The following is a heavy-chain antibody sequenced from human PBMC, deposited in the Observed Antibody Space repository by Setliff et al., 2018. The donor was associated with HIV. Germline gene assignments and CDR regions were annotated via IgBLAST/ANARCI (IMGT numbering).Heavy chain of an antibody. CDR3: ARSGPQTTWYFDRSGYSHNY. Sequence: ASVKVSCKASGYTFTSYGISWVRQAAGQGLEWMGWISAYNGNTIYAQKVQGRVTMTTDTSTSTAYMELRSLRSDDTAVYYCARSGPQTTWYFDRSGYSHNYWGQGTLVTVSS. CDR2: ISAYNGNT. V-gene: IGHV1-18*01. J-gene: IGHJ4*02. D-gene: IGHD3-22*01. CDR1: GYTFTSYG.